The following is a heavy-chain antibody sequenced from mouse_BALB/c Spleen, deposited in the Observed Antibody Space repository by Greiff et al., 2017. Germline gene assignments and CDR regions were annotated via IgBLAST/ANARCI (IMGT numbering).Heavy chain of an antibody. CDR1: GDSITSGY. CDR3: ARGNGYYYYAMDY. Sequence: EVKLMESGPSLVKPSQTLSLTCSVTGDSITSGYWNWIRKFPGNKLEYMGYISYSGSTYYNPSLKSRISITRDTSKNQYYLQLNSVTTEDTATYYCARGNGYYYYAMDYWGQGTLVTVSA. V-gene: IGHV3-8*02. J-gene: IGHJ3*01. D-gene: IGHD1-1*02. CDR2: ISYSGST.